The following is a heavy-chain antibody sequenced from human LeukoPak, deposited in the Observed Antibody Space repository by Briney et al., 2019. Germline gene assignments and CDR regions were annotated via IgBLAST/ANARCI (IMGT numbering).Heavy chain of an antibody. D-gene: IGHD6-13*01. J-gene: IGHJ6*02. V-gene: IGHV3-48*03. CDR2: ISSSGSTI. CDR3: ARDQGIAAAGVYYYYYGIDV. Sequence: GGSLRLSCAASGFTFSSYEMNWVRQAPGKGLEWVSYISSSGSTIYYADSVKGRFTISRDNAKNSLYLQMNSLRAEDTAVYYCARDQGIAAAGVYYYYYGIDVWGQGTTVTVSS. CDR1: GFTFSSYE.